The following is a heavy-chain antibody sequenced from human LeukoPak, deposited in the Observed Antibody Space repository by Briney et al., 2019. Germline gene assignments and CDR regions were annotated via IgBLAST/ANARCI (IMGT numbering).Heavy chain of an antibody. CDR3: ARGGSGWPQIYCGMDV. Sequence: SQTLSLTCAISGDSVSSNTAAWNWVRQSPSRGLEWLGRTYYRSKWYNDYAVSVKSRITINPDTSKNQFYLQLNFVTPEDTAVYYCARGGSGWPQIYCGMDVWGKGTTVTVSS. J-gene: IGHJ6*04. V-gene: IGHV6-1*01. CDR2: TYYRSKWYN. CDR1: GDSVSSNTAA. D-gene: IGHD6-19*01.